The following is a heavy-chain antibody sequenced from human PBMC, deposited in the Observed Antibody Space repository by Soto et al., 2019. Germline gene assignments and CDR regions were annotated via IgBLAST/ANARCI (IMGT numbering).Heavy chain of an antibody. CDR2: FVPMFGSA. CDR1: GDTFDSCT. J-gene: IGHJ5*02. CDR3: AREDDTTGHYSWFDP. D-gene: IGHD3-9*01. Sequence: SVKVSCKPSGDTFDSCTFSWVRQAPGQGLEWMGGFVPMFGSASVAQRFHGRVRITTDASTGTGYMELGDQSSDDSAIYYCAREDDTTGHYSWFDPWGQGTLVTVSS. V-gene: IGHV1-69*05.